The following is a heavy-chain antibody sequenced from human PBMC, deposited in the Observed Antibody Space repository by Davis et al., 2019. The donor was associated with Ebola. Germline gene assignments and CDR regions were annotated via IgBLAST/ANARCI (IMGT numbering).Heavy chain of an antibody. CDR1: GFTFSNYY. V-gene: IGHV3-21*06. D-gene: IGHD2-2*01. Sequence: GESLKISCAASGFTFSNYYMHWVRQAPGKGLEWVSSISSSSSYIYYADSVKGRFTISRDNTRDSVYLQMDSLGVDDTAAYYCATDWGLGYCSNSTCSEVGWGQGTLVTVSS. CDR2: ISSSSSYI. J-gene: IGHJ4*02. CDR3: ATDWGLGYCSNSTCSEVG.